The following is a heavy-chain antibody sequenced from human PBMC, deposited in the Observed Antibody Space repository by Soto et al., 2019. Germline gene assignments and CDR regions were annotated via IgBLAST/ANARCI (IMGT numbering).Heavy chain of an antibody. J-gene: IGHJ6*02. CDR3: ARDHYYDSSGSYYSYYGMDV. V-gene: IGHV3-53*01. CDR1: GFTVSSNY. CDR2: IYSGGGT. Sequence: GGSLRLSCAASGFTVSSNYMSWVRQAPGKGLEWVSVIYSGGGTYYADAVKGRFTISRDNSKNTLYLQMNSLRAEDTAVYYCARDHYYDSSGSYYSYYGMDVWGQGTTVTVSS. D-gene: IGHD3-22*01.